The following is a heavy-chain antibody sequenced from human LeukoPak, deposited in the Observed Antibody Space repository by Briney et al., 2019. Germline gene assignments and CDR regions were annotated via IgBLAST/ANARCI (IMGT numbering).Heavy chain of an antibody. CDR1: GLTLSSYA. CDR2: ISGSGGST. CDR3: AKDATSSWHQGWLDP. V-gene: IGHV3-23*01. Sequence: GGSLRLSCAASGLTLSSYAVNWVRQAPGKGLEWISVISGSGGSTHYADSVKGRFTVSRDNSKDTVYLEMNSLRAEDTAVYFCAKDATSSWHQGWLDPWGQGTLVTVSS. D-gene: IGHD2-2*01. J-gene: IGHJ5*02.